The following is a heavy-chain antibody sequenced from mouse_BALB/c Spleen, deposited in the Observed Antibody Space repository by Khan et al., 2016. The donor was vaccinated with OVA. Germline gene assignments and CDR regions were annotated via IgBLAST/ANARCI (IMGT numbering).Heavy chain of an antibody. Sequence: EVQLQQSGAALVRPGALVNLSCKASGFNIKDYYMNWVKQRPEQGLEWIGWIDPENGNTIYDQKFQGKATISSDTSSNTAYLQLSSLTSEDAAVYYCSRHGGSPVFAYWGQGTLVTVSA. CDR3: SRHGGSPVFAY. J-gene: IGHJ3*01. D-gene: IGHD1-1*02. CDR2: IDPENGNT. V-gene: IGHV14-1*02. CDR1: GFNIKDYY.